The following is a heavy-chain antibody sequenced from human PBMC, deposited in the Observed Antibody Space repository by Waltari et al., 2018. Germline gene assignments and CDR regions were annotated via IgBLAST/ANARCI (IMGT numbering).Heavy chain of an antibody. CDR1: GFTFSSYG. Sequence: QVQLVESGGGVVQPGGSLRLSCAASGFTFSSYGMHWVRQAPGKGLEWVALIRYDGSNKYYADSVKGRFTISRDNSKNTLYLQMNSLRAEDTAVYYCAKARGADYWGQGTLVTVSS. J-gene: IGHJ4*02. CDR3: AKARGADY. V-gene: IGHV3-30*02. D-gene: IGHD3-16*01. CDR2: IRYDGSNK.